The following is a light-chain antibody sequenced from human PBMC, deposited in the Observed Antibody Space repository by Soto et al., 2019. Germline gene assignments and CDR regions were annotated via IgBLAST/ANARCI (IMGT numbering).Light chain of an antibody. CDR2: GAH. J-gene: IGKJ1*01. CDR1: QSVSTNY. CDR3: QQYHSLPRT. V-gene: IGKV3-20*01. Sequence: EIVLTQSPGTLSSSPGDGATLSCRASQSVSTNYLAWFQQKPGQAPRLLIYGAHIRAIGIADRFRGSGSGTDFTLTISRLEPEDFAVYYCQQYHSLPRTFGQGTKVDIK.